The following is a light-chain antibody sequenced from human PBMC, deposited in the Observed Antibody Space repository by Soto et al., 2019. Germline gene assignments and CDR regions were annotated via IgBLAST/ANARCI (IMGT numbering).Light chain of an antibody. CDR1: QSISTY. V-gene: IGKV1-39*01. Sequence: DIQMTQSPSSLSASVGDRVTITCRASQSISTYVNWYQQKPGKAPKLLIYAASSLQTGVPSRFSGSGSGTDFTLTISSLQPEDSATFSCQQSYRTPHTFGPGTKVHI. CDR2: AAS. J-gene: IGKJ3*01. CDR3: QQSYRTPHT.